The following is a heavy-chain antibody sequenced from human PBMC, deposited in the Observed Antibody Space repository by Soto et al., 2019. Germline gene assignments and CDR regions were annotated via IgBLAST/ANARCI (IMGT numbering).Heavy chain of an antibody. CDR1: GFPFWHYG. J-gene: IGHJ6*02. CDR2: IWSDGNKE. Sequence: QVQLVESGGGVVQPGRSLRLSCVGSGFPFWHYGMHWVRQAPGKGLEWVSVIWSDGNKESYADSVKGRFAISRDNSKDTVYLEMNSRRVEEAAVYFCVRDRNGRWFHMDVWGQGTTVSVSS. D-gene: IGHD3-9*01. V-gene: IGHV3-33*01. CDR3: VRDRNGRWFHMDV.